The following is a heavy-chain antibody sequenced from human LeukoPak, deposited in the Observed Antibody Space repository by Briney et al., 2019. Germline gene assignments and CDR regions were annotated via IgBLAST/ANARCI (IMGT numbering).Heavy chain of an antibody. J-gene: IGHJ5*02. V-gene: IGHV4-38-2*02. D-gene: IGHD3-10*01. Sequence: SETLSLTCTVSGYSISSGYYWGWIRQPPGKGLEWIGSIYHSGSTYYNPSLKSRVTISVDTSKNQFSLKLSSVTAADTAVYYCARYGSGKWFDPWGQGTLVTVSS. CDR2: IYHSGST. CDR3: ARYGSGKWFDP. CDR1: GYSISSGYY.